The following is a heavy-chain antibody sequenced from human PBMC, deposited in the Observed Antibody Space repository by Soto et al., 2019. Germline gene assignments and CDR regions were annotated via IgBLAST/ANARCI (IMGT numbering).Heavy chain of an antibody. D-gene: IGHD2-2*01. CDR2: ISYDGSNK. V-gene: IGHV3-30-3*01. Sequence: QVQLVESGGGVVQPGRSLRLSCAASGFTFSSYAMHWVRQAPGKGLEWVAVISYDGSNKYYADSVKGRFTISRDNSKNTLYLQMNSLRAEDTAVYYCARGSFYCSSTSCYSRIYYYYGMDVWGQGTTVTVSS. CDR3: ARGSFYCSSTSCYSRIYYYYGMDV. J-gene: IGHJ6*02. CDR1: GFTFSSYA.